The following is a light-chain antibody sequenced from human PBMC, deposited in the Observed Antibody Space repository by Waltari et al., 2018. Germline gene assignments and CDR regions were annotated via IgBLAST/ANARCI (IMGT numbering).Light chain of an antibody. Sequence: QLMLTQSPSASASLGASVKLTCTLSSGHSTNVVAWLQQQPEKGPRFLMKVNSDGSHTKGDEIPDRFSGSSSGAERYLTISSLQSEDETDYDCQTGGHGTWVFGGGTKLTVL. V-gene: IGLV4-69*01. CDR2: VNSDGSH. CDR1: SGHSTNV. J-gene: IGLJ3*02. CDR3: QTGGHGTWV.